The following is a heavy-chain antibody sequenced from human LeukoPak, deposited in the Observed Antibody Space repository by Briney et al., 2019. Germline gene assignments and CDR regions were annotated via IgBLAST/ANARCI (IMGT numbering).Heavy chain of an antibody. Sequence: GGSLRLSCAASGFTFSSYGMHWVRQAPGKGLEWVAVISYDGSNKYYADSVKGRFTISRDNSKNTLYLQMNSLRAEDTAVYYCAKESPTIAVAGTLDYWAREPWSPSPQ. J-gene: IGHJ4*02. D-gene: IGHD6-19*01. CDR2: ISYDGSNK. CDR1: GFTFSSYG. V-gene: IGHV3-30*18. CDR3: AKESPTIAVAGTLDY.